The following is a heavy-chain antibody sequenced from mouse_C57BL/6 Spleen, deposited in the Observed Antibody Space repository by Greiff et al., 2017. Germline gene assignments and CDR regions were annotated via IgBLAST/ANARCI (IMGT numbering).Heavy chain of an antibody. CDR1: GYSITSGYY. CDR3: ARSITTVVVFDY. CDR2: ISYDGSN. D-gene: IGHD1-1*01. J-gene: IGHJ2*01. Sequence: EVQVVESGPGLVKPSQSLSLTCSVTGYSITSGYYWNWIRQFPGNKLEWMGYISYDGSNNYNPSLKNRISITRDTSKNQFFLKLNSVTTEDTATYYCARSITTVVVFDYWGQGTTLTVSS. V-gene: IGHV3-6*01.